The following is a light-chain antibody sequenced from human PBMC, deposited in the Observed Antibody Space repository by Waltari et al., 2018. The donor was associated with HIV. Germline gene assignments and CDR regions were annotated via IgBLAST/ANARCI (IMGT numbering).Light chain of an antibody. J-gene: IGKJ4*01. CDR3: QQTSSFPLS. Sequence: IQMTQSPSSLSASVGDRVTITCRASHDVSTWVAWYQVRPGKAPNLLIYASSGLQSGVPSRFSGSGSGTFFTLTITDFQPQDSATYFYQQTSSFPLSFGGGTRVEV. CDR2: ASS. CDR1: HDVSTW. V-gene: IGKV1-12*01.